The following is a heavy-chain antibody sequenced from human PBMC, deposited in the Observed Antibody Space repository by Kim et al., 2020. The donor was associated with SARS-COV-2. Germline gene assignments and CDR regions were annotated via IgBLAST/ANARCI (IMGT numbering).Heavy chain of an antibody. D-gene: IGHD4-17*01. CDR2: INAGNGNT. J-gene: IGHJ6*02. CDR3: ATQPSSTVTTPPEDYGMDV. V-gene: IGHV1-3*01. Sequence: ASVKVSCKASGYTFTSYAMHWVRQAPGQRLEWMGWINAGNGNTKYSQKFQGRVTITRDTSASTAYMELSSLRSEDTAVYYCATQPSSTVTTPPEDYGMDVWGQGTTVTVSS. CDR1: GYTFTSYA.